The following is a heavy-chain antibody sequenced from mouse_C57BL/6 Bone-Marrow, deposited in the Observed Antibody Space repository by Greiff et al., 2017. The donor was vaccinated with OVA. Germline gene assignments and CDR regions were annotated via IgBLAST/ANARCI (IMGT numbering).Heavy chain of an antibody. D-gene: IGHD2-12*01. CDR2: IDPSDSYT. V-gene: IGHV1-69*01. CDR1: GYTFTSYW. Sequence: QVQLQQPGAELVMPGASVKLSCKASGYTFTSYWMHWVMQRPGQGLEWIGEIDPSDSYTNYNQKFKGKSTLTVDKSSSTAYMQLSSLTSEDSAVYFCASEDMCYCWFAYWGQGTMVTVSA. CDR3: ASEDMCYCWFAY. J-gene: IGHJ3*01.